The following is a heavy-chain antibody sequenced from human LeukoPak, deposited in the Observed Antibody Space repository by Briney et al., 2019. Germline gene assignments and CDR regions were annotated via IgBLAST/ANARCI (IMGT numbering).Heavy chain of an antibody. CDR1: GFTFSDYY. CDR3: ARAGFGYYDYVWGSYYFDY. V-gene: IGHV3-11*01. J-gene: IGHJ4*02. CDR2: ISSSGSTI. Sequence: GGSLRLSCAASGFTFSDYYMSWIRQAPGKGLEWVSYISSSGSTIYYADSVKGRFTISRDNAKNSLYLQMNSLRAEDTAVYYCARAGFGYYDYVWGSYYFDYWGQGTLVTVSS. D-gene: IGHD3-16*01.